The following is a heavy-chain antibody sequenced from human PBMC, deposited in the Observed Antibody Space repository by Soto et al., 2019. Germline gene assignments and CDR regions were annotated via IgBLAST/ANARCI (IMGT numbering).Heavy chain of an antibody. CDR2: IIPILGIA. CDR1: GGTFSSYT. J-gene: IGHJ2*01. CDR3: ARSARDGDYRYFDL. Sequence: QVQLVQSGAEVKKPGSSMKVSCKASGGTFSSYTISWVRQAPGQGLEWMGRIIPILGIANYAQKFQGRVTITADKSTSTAYMELSSLRSEYTAVYYCARSARDGDYRYFDLWGRGTLVTVSS. D-gene: IGHD4-17*01. V-gene: IGHV1-69*02.